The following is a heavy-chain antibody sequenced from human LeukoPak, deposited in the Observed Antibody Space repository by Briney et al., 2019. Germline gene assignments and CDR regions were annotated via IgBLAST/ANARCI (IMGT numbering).Heavy chain of an antibody. CDR2: ISSSSSFI. Sequence: PGGSLRLSCAASGFTFSSYDMKWVRQAPGKGLEWVSSISSSSSFIYYADSVKGRFTISRDNAKNSLYLQMNSLRAEDTAGYYCATSSYGLYWGQGTLVTVSS. CDR3: ATSSYGLY. J-gene: IGHJ4*02. D-gene: IGHD5-18*01. V-gene: IGHV3-21*01. CDR1: GFTFSSYD.